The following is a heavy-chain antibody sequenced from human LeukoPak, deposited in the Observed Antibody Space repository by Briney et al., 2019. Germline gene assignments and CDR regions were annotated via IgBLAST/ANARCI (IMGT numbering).Heavy chain of an antibody. CDR1: GGSFSGYY. Sequence: KPSETLSLTCAVYGGSFSGYYWSWIRQPPGKGLEWIGEINHSGSTNYNPSLKSRVTISVDTSKNQFSLKLSSVTAADTAVYYCARGPASRRYYYYYMDAWGKGTTVTVSS. CDR3: ARGPASRRYYYYYMDA. J-gene: IGHJ6*03. CDR2: INHSGST. V-gene: IGHV4-34*01.